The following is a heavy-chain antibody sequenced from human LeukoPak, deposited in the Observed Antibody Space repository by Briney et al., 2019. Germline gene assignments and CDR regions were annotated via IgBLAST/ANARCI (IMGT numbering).Heavy chain of an antibody. V-gene: IGHV5-51*01. D-gene: IGHD3-3*01. Sequence: GESLRISCKGSGYTFSSYWIGWVRQMPGKGLEWMGIIYPGDSDTRYSPSLQGQVTISVDTSIGTAYLQWSSLKASDTAIYYCARQNDFRLDYWGQGTLVTVSS. CDR1: GYTFSSYW. CDR2: IYPGDSDT. J-gene: IGHJ4*02. CDR3: ARQNDFRLDY.